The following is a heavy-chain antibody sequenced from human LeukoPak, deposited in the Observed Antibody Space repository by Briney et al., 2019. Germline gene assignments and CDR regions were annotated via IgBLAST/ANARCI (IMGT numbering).Heavy chain of an antibody. CDR1: GFTVSSNY. V-gene: IGHV3-66*02. J-gene: IGHJ4*02. CDR3: ARTHYDFWSGYYNY. Sequence: GGSLRLSCAASGFTVSSNYMSWVRQAPGKGLEWVSVIYSGGSTYYAGSVKGRFTISRDNSKNTLYLQMNSLRAEDTAVYYCARTHYDFWSGYYNYSGQGTLVTVSS. CDR2: IYSGGST. D-gene: IGHD3-3*01.